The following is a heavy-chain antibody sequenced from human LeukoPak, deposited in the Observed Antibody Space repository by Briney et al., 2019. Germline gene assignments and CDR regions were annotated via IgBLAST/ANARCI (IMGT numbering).Heavy chain of an antibody. D-gene: IGHD3-3*01. CDR1: GGSISSGGYY. Sequence: SETLSLTCTVSGGSISSGGYYWSWIRQHPGKGLEWIGYIYYSGSTYYNPSLKSRVTISVDTSKNQFSLKLSSVTAADTAVYYCARDNRYYDFWSGYYNYYYYGMDVWGQGATVTVSS. CDR3: ARDNRYYDFWSGYYNYYYYGMDV. CDR2: IYYSGST. V-gene: IGHV4-31*03. J-gene: IGHJ6*02.